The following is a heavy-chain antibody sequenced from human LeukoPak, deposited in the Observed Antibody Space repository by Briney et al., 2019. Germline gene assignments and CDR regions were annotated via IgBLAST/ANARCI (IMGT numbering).Heavy chain of an antibody. CDR1: GFAFNTYS. V-gene: IGHV3-48*04. CDR2: ISSSGSTI. Sequence: PGGSLRLSCAASGFAFNTYSMNWIRQAPGKGLEWVSYISSSGSTIYYADSVKGRFTISRDNAKNSLYLQMNSLRAEDTAVYYCARDLSGSYRNWFDPWGQGTLVTVSS. D-gene: IGHD1-26*01. CDR3: ARDLSGSYRNWFDP. J-gene: IGHJ5*02.